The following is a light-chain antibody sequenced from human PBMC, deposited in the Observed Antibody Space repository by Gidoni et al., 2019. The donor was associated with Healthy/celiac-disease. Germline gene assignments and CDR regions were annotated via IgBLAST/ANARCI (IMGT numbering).Light chain of an antibody. V-gene: IGKV1-27*01. CDR3: QKYNRAPPT. Sequence: DIQMTQSPSSMSASVGDRVNITCRASQGISNYLAWYQQKQGKVHKLLIYAASTLQSGVPSRFSGSVSATEFTLPISSLQPEDVATSYCQKYNRAPPTVGQGTKVEIK. CDR2: AAS. CDR1: QGISNY. J-gene: IGKJ1*01.